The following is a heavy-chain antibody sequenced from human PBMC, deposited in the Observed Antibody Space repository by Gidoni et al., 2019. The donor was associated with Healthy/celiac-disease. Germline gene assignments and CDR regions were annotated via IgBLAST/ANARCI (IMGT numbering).Heavy chain of an antibody. J-gene: IGHJ6*02. D-gene: IGHD6-13*01. CDR1: GFPFSSYD. V-gene: IGHV3-13*01. CDR2: IGTAGAT. CDR3: ARAGIAAAGTGYYGMDV. Sequence: EVQLVESGGGLVQPGGSLRLSCAASGFPFSSYDRHWVRQTQGKGLEWVSAIGTAGATYYPGSVKGRFTIARENAKNSLYLQMNSLRAGDTAVYYCARAGIAAAGTGYYGMDVWGQGTTVTVSS.